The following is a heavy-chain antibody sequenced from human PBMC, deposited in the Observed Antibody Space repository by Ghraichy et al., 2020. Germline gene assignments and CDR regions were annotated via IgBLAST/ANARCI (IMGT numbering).Heavy chain of an antibody. V-gene: IGHV1-18*01. CDR3: ARAVDLAAAGGGTFDY. Sequence: ASVKVSCKASGYTFTSYGISWVRQAPGQGLEWMGWISAYNGNTNYAQKLQGRVTMTTDTSTSTAYMELRSLRSDDTAVYYCARAVDLAAAGGGTFDYWGQGTLVTVSS. D-gene: IGHD6-13*01. CDR2: ISAYNGNT. CDR1: GYTFTSYG. J-gene: IGHJ4*02.